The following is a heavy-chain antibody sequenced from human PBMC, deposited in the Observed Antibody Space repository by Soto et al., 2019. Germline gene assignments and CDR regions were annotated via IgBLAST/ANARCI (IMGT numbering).Heavy chain of an antibody. V-gene: IGHV5-51*01. CDR1: GYSFTSYW. Sequence: PGESLKISCKGSGYSFTSYWIGWVRQMPGKGLEWMGIIYPGDSDTRYSPSFQGQVTISADKSISTAYLQWSSLKASDTAMYYCARIEIGSGSYYSRNALDYWGQGTLVTVSS. CDR3: ARIEIGSGSYYSRNALDY. D-gene: IGHD3-10*01. CDR2: IYPGDSDT. J-gene: IGHJ4*02.